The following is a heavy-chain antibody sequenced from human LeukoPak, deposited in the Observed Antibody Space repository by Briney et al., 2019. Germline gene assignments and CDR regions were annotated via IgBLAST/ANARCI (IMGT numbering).Heavy chain of an antibody. Sequence: GGSLRLSCAASGFTFSSHWMSWVRQAPGKGLEWVANIKKDGSEKYYVDSVKGRFTISRDNAKNSLYLQMNSLRAEDTAVYYCAELGITMIGGVWGKGTTVTISS. CDR2: IKKDGSEK. CDR1: GFTFSSHW. CDR3: AELGITMIGGV. V-gene: IGHV3-7*01. J-gene: IGHJ6*04. D-gene: IGHD3-10*02.